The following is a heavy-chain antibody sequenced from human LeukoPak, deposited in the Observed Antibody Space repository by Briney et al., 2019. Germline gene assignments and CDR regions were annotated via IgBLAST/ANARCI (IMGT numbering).Heavy chain of an antibody. Sequence: GGSLRLSCAASGFTFSSYWMHWVRQAPGKGLVWVSRINPDRSSTSYADSVKGRFTISRDNAKNTVYLQMNSLRAEDTAVYYCARATAVAFDSWGQGTLVTVSS. V-gene: IGHV3-74*01. D-gene: IGHD6-19*01. CDR2: INPDRSST. J-gene: IGHJ4*02. CDR1: GFTFSSYW. CDR3: ARATAVAFDS.